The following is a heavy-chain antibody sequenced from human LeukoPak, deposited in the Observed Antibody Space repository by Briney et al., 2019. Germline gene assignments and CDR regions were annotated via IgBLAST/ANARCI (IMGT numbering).Heavy chain of an antibody. CDR1: GGSFSGYY. Sequence: SETLSLTCAVYGGSFSGYYWSWIRQPPGKGLEWIGEINHSGSTNSNPSLKSRVTISEDPSKNQFSLKLSSVTAADTAVYYCAREDGTSMDNAFDIWGQGTMVTVSS. CDR2: INHSGST. CDR3: AREDGTSMDNAFDI. D-gene: IGHD5-18*01. J-gene: IGHJ3*02. V-gene: IGHV4-34*01.